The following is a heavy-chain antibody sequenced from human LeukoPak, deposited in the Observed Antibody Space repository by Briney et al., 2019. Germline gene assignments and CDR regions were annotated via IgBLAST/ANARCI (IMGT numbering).Heavy chain of an antibody. CDR3: ARGRSYYDILTGYAYNWFDP. V-gene: IGHV4-30-4*01. J-gene: IGHJ5*02. CDR2: IYYSGST. Sequence: PSETLSLTCTVSGGSISSGDYYWSWIRQPQGKGLEWIGYIYYSGSTYYNPSLKSRVTISVDTSKNQFSLKLSSVTAADTAVYYCARGRSYYDILTGYAYNWFDPWGQGTLVTVSS. CDR1: GGSISSGDYY. D-gene: IGHD3-9*01.